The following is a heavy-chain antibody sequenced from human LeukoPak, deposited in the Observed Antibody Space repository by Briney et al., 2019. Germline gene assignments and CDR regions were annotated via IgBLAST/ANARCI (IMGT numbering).Heavy chain of an antibody. CDR3: AKGYYDYVWGSYYFDY. CDR2: ISGSGGST. CDR1: GFTFSSYA. Sequence: GGSLRLSCAASGFTFSSYAMSWVRQAPGKGLEWVSAISGSGGSTYYADSVKGRFTISGDNSRDTLYLQMNSLRAEDTAVYYCAKGYYDYVWGSYYFDYWGQGTLVTVSS. V-gene: IGHV3-23*01. J-gene: IGHJ4*02. D-gene: IGHD3-16*01.